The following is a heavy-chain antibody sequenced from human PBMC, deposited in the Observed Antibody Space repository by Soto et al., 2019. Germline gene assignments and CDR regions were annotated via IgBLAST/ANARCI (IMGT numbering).Heavy chain of an antibody. V-gene: IGHV3-30*18. D-gene: IGHD3-9*01. Sequence: QPGGSLRLSCAASGFTFSSYGMHWVRQAPGKGLEWVAVISYDGSNKYYADSVKGRFTISRDNSKNTLYLQMNSLRAEDTAVYYCAKAQYYDILTGYYLNDQRNEYYFDYWGQGTLVTVSS. CDR3: AKAQYYDILTGYYLNDQRNEYYFDY. CDR2: ISYDGSNK. CDR1: GFTFSSYG. J-gene: IGHJ4*02.